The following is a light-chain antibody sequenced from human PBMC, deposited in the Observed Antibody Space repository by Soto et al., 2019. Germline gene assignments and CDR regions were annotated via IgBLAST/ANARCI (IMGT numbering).Light chain of an antibody. CDR1: QRISTW. Sequence: DIQMTQSPSSLSASVGDRVTITCRASQRISTWLAWYQQKPEKGPWSLIYAASRLQNGVPPRFSGSGSGTEFTLTISSLEPEDFGTYYCQQYDNYPFTFGPGTKVDV. CDR2: AAS. J-gene: IGKJ3*01. V-gene: IGKV1D-16*01. CDR3: QQYDNYPFT.